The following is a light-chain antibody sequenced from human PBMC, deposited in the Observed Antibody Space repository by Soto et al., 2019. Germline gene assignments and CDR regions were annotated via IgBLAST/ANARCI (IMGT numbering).Light chain of an antibody. J-gene: IGKJ1*01. CDR3: QQYNTWPPT. V-gene: IGKV3-15*01. CDR1: QSVRSN. Sequence: EIVMTQSPATLSASPGERATPSCRASQSVRSNLAWYQQKPGQAPRLLIYGASTRATGIPARFSGSGSGTEFTLSIGSLQSEDFAIYYCQQYNTWPPTFGQGTKVEIK. CDR2: GAS.